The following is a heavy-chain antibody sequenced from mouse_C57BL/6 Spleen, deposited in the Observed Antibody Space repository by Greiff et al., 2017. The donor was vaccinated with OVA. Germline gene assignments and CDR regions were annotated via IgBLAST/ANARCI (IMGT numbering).Heavy chain of an antibody. D-gene: IGHD2-4*01. Sequence: EVKLQESGPGLVKPSQSLSLTCSVTGYSITSGYYWNWIRQFPGNKLEWMGYISYDGSNNYNPSLKNRISITRDTSKNQFFLKLNSVTTEDTATYYCARGDYTPDYWGQGTTLTVSS. CDR1: GYSITSGYY. CDR2: ISYDGSN. J-gene: IGHJ2*01. V-gene: IGHV3-6*01. CDR3: ARGDYTPDY.